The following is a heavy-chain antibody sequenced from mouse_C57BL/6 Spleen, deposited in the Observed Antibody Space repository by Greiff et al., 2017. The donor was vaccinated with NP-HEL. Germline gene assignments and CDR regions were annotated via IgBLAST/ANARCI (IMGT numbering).Heavy chain of an antibody. CDR3: ARERLEGNYVYYFDY. D-gene: IGHD2-1*01. Sequence: QVQLQQSGAELARPGASVKLSCKASGHTFTSYGISWVKQRTGQGLEWIGEIYPRSGNTYYNEKFKGKATLTADKSSSTAYMELRSLTSEDSAVYFCARERLEGNYVYYFDYWGQGTTLTVSS. CDR2: IYPRSGNT. J-gene: IGHJ2*01. CDR1: GHTFTSYG. V-gene: IGHV1-81*01.